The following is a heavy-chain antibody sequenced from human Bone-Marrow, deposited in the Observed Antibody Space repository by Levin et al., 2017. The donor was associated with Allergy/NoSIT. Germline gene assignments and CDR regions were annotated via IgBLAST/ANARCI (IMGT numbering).Heavy chain of an antibody. D-gene: IGHD3-22*01. V-gene: IGHV1-69*13. CDR1: GGTFSSFA. J-gene: IGHJ4*02. CDR3: ARANHADSSGYYYIY. CDR2: IIPISYIT. Sequence: PTASVKVSCKTSGGTFSSFAVNWVRQAPGQGLEWVGGIIPISYITNYAQKFYGRVTFTADESTSTVYMELSSLRSEDTAVYYCARANHADSSGYYYIYWGQGTLVTVSS.